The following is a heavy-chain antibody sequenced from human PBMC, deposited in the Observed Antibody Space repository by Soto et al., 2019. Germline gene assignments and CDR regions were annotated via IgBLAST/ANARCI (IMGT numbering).Heavy chain of an antibody. J-gene: IGHJ6*02. CDR2: LYNSGST. CDR3: ARDLWGYCGTDCYPLDV. V-gene: IGHV4-59*01. Sequence: SETLSLTCTVAGGSIRSYYWSWIRQAPGKGLEWIGYLYNSGSTVYNPSLKSRVTISVDTSKNQFSLKLNSVTAADTAVYYCARDLWGYCGTDCYPLDVWGQGTTVTVSS. CDR1: GGSIRSYY. D-gene: IGHD2-21*02.